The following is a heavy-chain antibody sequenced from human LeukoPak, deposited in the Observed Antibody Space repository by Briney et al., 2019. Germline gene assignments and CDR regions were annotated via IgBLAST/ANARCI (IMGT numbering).Heavy chain of an antibody. J-gene: IGHJ4*02. CDR3: VRDKNGWAGDY. CDR2: ISDSGGST. CDR1: GFTFSSYA. Sequence: GGSLRLSCAASGFTFSSYAMSWVRQAPGKGLEWVSGISDSGGSTYYADSVKGRFAISRDNAKDTLYLQMNSLRAEDTAIYYCVRDKNGWAGDYWGQGTLVTVSS. V-gene: IGHV3-23*01. D-gene: IGHD6-19*01.